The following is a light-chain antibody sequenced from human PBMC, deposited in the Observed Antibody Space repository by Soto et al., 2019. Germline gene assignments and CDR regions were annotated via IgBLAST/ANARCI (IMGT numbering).Light chain of an antibody. CDR3: QQRSAWPWT. V-gene: IGKV3-11*01. CDR1: HSVGSL. CDR2: FAS. Sequence: EIVLTQSPATLSLSPGDRATLSCRASHSVGSLLAWYQQKPGQAPRLLIYFASNRATGIPPRFSGSGSGTDFTLTIDSLEPKDFAVFYCQQRSAWPWTFGQGTKVDIK. J-gene: IGKJ1*01.